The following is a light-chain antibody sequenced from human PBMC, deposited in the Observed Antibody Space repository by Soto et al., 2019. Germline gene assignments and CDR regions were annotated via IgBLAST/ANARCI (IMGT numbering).Light chain of an antibody. CDR2: AAS. CDR1: QAISSY. CDR3: QHLNSDLLT. V-gene: IGKV1-9*01. J-gene: IGKJ4*01. Sequence: IQLTQSPSSLSASVGDKVTITCRASQAISSYFAWYQQKPGRAPKLLIYAASTLQSGVPSRFSGSGSGTDFTLTISSLQPEDFATYYCQHLNSDLLTFGGGTKVDIK.